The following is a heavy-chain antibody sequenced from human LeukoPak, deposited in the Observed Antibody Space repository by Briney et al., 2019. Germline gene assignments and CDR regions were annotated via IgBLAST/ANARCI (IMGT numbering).Heavy chain of an antibody. CDR1: GGSIGSYY. Sequence: PSETLSLTCTVSGGSIGSYYWSWIRQPPGKGLVWIGYIYYSGRTNYNPSLKSRVTISVDTSKNQFSLKLSSVTAADTAVYYCARHIDYGDYTPDYYYYYGMDVWGQGTTVTVSS. CDR3: ARHIDYGDYTPDYYYYYGMDV. D-gene: IGHD4-17*01. CDR2: IYYSGRT. J-gene: IGHJ6*02. V-gene: IGHV4-59*08.